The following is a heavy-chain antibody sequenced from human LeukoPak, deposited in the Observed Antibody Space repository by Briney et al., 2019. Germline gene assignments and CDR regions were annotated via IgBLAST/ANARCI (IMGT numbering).Heavy chain of an antibody. CDR3: AREKGDIVVVPAAAPHWYDSSGYYLYFDY. CDR1: GFTFSSYA. Sequence: PGGSLRLSCAASGFTFSSYAMSWVRQAPGKGLEWVSAISGSGGSTYYADSVKGRFTISRDNAKNSLYLQMNSLRAEDTAVYYCAREKGDIVVVPAAAPHWYDSSGYYLYFDYWGQGTLVTVSS. V-gene: IGHV3-23*01. D-gene: IGHD2-2*01. J-gene: IGHJ4*02. CDR2: ISGSGGST.